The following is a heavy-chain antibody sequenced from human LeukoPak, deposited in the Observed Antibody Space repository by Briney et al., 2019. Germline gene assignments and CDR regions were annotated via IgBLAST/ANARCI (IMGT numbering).Heavy chain of an antibody. CDR3: VKDAYNSGSYFDY. CDR2: ISSNVDYT. J-gene: IGHJ4*02. V-gene: IGHV3-64D*06. Sequence: GECLRLSCSASGFTFNNYAMHWVRQAPGKGLESVSAISSNVDYTYYADSVKGRFTISRDSSKNTLYLQMSSLRTEDTAVYYCVKDAYNSGSYFDYWGQGTLVTVSS. CDR1: GFTFNNYA. D-gene: IGHD6-19*01.